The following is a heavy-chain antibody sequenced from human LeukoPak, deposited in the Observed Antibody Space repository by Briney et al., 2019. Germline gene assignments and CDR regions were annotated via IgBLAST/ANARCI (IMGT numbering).Heavy chain of an antibody. J-gene: IGHJ4*02. Sequence: PGGSLRLSCAASGFTFSSYSMNWVRQAPGKGLEWVSSISSSSSYVYYADSVKGRFTISRDNSKNTLYLQMNSLRAEDTAVYYCAKEGMAYQYYFDYWGQGTLVTVSS. CDR3: AKEGMAYQYYFDY. CDR1: GFTFSSYS. D-gene: IGHD2-8*01. V-gene: IGHV3-21*04. CDR2: ISSSSSYV.